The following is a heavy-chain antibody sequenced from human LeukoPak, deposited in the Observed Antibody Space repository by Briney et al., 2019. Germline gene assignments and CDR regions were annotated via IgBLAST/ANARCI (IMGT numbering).Heavy chain of an antibody. Sequence: SQTLSLTCALSGDSLSSNSAAWHWLRQSPSRGLEGLGRTYYRSKLYNNYALSVKSRITINSDTSKNKFSLQLNSVTPEDTALYYCARGDQAFDIWGQGTKVTVSS. CDR2: TYYRSKLYN. CDR1: GDSLSSNSAA. V-gene: IGHV6-1*01. CDR3: ARGDQAFDI. J-gene: IGHJ3*02.